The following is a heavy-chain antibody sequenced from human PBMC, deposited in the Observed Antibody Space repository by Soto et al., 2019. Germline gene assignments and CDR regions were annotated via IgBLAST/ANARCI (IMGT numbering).Heavy chain of an antibody. CDR2: IYSGGST. V-gene: IGHV3-66*04. CDR1: GFTVSSNY. D-gene: IGHD2-2*01. CDR3: ARRGYCSSTSCSEADY. Sequence: GGSLRLSCAASGFTVSSNYMSWVRQAPGKGLEWVSVIYSGGSTYYADSVKGRFTISRDNSKNTLYLQMNSLRAEDTAVYYCARRGYCSSTSCSEADYWGQGTLVTVSS. J-gene: IGHJ4*02.